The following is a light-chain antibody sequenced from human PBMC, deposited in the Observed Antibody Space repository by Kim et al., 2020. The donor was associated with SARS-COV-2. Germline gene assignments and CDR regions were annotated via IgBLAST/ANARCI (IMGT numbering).Light chain of an antibody. CDR3: LQHNTYPIT. Sequence: ASVGDRVTSTCRASQDIRNELGWYQQNPGRAPRRLIYGASNLQSGVPSSFSGSGSGTEFTLTISSLQPEDFATYFCLQHNTYPITFGQGTRLEIK. J-gene: IGKJ5*01. V-gene: IGKV1-17*01. CDR1: QDIRNE. CDR2: GAS.